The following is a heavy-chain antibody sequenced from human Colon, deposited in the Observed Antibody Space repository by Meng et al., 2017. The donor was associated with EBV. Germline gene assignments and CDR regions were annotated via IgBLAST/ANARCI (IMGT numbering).Heavy chain of an antibody. CDR1: GGSVSINDCH. CDR2: MYDSGSA. D-gene: IGHD2-8*02. J-gene: IGHJ5*02. CDR3: AYYFVGRGGTGS. V-gene: IGHV4-61*03. Sequence: QGQVQQPGPGLWNPSAPPSLTVPVSGGSVSINDCHWSWIRQPPGKGLEWIGCMYDSGSAKYNPSLNSRVTISIDTTRNHFVLKLTSVTAADTAVYYCAYYFVGRGGTGSWGQGTLVTVSS.